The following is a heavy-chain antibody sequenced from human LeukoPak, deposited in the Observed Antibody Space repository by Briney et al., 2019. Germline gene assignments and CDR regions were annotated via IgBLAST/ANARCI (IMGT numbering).Heavy chain of an antibody. V-gene: IGHV3-9*03. Sequence: GGSLRLSCAASGFTFDDYAMHWVRQAPGKGLEWVSGISWNSGSIGYADSVKGRFTISRDNAKNSLYLQMNSLRAEDVALYYCAKDSGSYYGPFDYWGQGTLVTVSS. J-gene: IGHJ4*02. CDR2: ISWNSGSI. D-gene: IGHD1-26*01. CDR3: AKDSGSYYGPFDY. CDR1: GFTFDDYA.